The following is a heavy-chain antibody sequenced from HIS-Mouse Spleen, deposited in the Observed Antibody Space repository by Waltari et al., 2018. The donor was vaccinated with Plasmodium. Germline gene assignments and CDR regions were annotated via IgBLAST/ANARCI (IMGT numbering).Heavy chain of an antibody. V-gene: IGHV4-34*01. CDR3: ARTGDYGGNS. Sequence: QVQLQQWGAGLLKPSETLSLTCAAYGGSFRGSYWSWIRQPPGKGLEWIGEINHSGSTNYNPSLKSRVTRSVDTSKNQFSLKLSSVTAADTAVYYCARTGDYGGNSWGQGTLVTVSS. J-gene: IGHJ4*02. CDR2: INHSGST. CDR1: GGSFRGSY. D-gene: IGHD4-17*01.